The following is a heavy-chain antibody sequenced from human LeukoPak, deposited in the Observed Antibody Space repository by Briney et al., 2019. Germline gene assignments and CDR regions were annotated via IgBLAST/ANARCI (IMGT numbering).Heavy chain of an antibody. V-gene: IGHV3-23*01. D-gene: IGHD3-10*01. CDR1: GFTFSSYA. J-gene: IGHJ5*02. CDR2: ISGSGGST. Sequence: GSLRLSCAASGFTFSSYAMSWVRQAPGKGLEWVSAISGSGGSTYYADSVKGRFTISRDNSKNTLYLQMNSLRAEDTAVYYCAKSRGRVSWFDPWGQGTLVTVSS. CDR3: AKSRGRVSWFDP.